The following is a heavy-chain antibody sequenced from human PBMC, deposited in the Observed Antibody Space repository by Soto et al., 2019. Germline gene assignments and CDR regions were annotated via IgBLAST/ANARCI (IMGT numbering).Heavy chain of an antibody. V-gene: IGHV3-33*01. D-gene: IGHD5-12*01. CDR2: IWYDGSNK. CDR3: ARLYTWIMDY. J-gene: IGHJ4*02. Sequence: GSLRLSCAASGFNFRNYGMHWVRQAPGKGLEGGAIIWYDGSNKYYADSVKGRFTISRDNSKNTLYLQIDSLRAEDTAVYYCARLYTWIMDYWGQGIMVTVSS. CDR1: GFNFRNYG.